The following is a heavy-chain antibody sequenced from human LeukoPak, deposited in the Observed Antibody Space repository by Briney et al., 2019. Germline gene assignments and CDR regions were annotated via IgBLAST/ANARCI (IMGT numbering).Heavy chain of an antibody. V-gene: IGHV4-59*01. CDR3: ARGTKTGYTGYDWNY. J-gene: IGHJ4*02. D-gene: IGHD5-12*01. CDR1: GGSISSYY. Sequence: SSETLSLTCTVSGGSISSYYWSWIRQPPGKGLEWIGYIYDIGSTSYNPSLKSRVTISVDTSSNQFSLMLTSVTAADTAVYYCARGTKTGYTGYDWNYWGQGSPVSVSS. CDR2: IYDIGST.